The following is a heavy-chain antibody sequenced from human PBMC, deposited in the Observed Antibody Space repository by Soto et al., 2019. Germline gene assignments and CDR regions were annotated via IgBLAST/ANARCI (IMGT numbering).Heavy chain of an antibody. D-gene: IGHD3-3*01. Sequence: QVQLVQSGAEVKKPGASVKVSCKASGYTFTSYGISWVRQAPGQGLEWMGWISASNGNTNYAQKLQGRVTMTTDPSTSAAYMELRRLRSDDTAVYYCARDRFLEWLLPRDYGMDVWGQGTTVTVSS. V-gene: IGHV1-18*01. CDR2: ISASNGNT. CDR1: GYTFTSYG. CDR3: ARDRFLEWLLPRDYGMDV. J-gene: IGHJ6*02.